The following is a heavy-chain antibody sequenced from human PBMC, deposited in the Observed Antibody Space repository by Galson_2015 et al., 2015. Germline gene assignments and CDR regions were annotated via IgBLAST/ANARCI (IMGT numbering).Heavy chain of an antibody. CDR3: ARHPLIAAAGPYNWFDP. CDR1: GYSFTSYW. V-gene: IGHV5-51*01. D-gene: IGHD6-13*01. J-gene: IGHJ5*02. CDR2: IYPGDSDT. Sequence: QSGAEVKKPGESLNISCKGSGYSFTSYWIDWVRQMPGKGLEWMGIIYPGDSDTRYSPSFQGQVTISADKSISTAYLQWSSLKASDTAMYYCARHPLIAAAGPYNWFDPWGQGTLVTVSS.